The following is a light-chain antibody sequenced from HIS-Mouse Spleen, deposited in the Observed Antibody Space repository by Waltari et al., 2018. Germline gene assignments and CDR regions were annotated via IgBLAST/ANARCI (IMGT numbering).Light chain of an antibody. CDR2: WAS. Sequence: DIVMTQSPDSLAVSLGERATINWKSSQGVVYSSNNKNHLAWYQQKPGKPPKVLIYWASTRESGVPDRFSVSGSGTDFTLTISSLQAEDVAVYYCQQYYSTPYTFGQGTKLEIK. J-gene: IGKJ2*01. CDR1: QGVVYSSNNKNH. V-gene: IGKV4-1*01. CDR3: QQYYSTPYT.